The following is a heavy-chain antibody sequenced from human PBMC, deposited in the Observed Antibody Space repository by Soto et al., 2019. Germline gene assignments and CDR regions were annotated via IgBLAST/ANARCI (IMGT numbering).Heavy chain of an antibody. J-gene: IGHJ5*02. CDR1: GGSISSGDYY. Sequence: SETLSLTCTVSGGSISSGDYYWSWIRQPPGKGLEWIGYIYYNGSTHYNPSFKSRVTISVDTSKNQFSLKLSSVTAADTAVYYCARGDYRFNWFDPWGQGTLVTVSS. CDR2: IYYNGST. V-gene: IGHV4-30-4*02. D-gene: IGHD4-4*01. CDR3: ARGDYRFNWFDP.